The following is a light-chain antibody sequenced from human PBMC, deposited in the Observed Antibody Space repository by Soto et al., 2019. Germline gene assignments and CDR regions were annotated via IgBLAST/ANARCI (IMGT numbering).Light chain of an antibody. CDR2: GAS. CDR3: HQYGSSPRT. CDR1: QSVSSTS. V-gene: IGKV3-20*01. Sequence: IVLTQSPGTLSLSPGERATLSCGASQSVSSTSLAWYQQKPGQAPSLLIYGASSRATGPPERFSGSGSGTDFTLTISRLEPEDFAVYYCHQYGSSPRTFGQGTKVDIK. J-gene: IGKJ1*01.